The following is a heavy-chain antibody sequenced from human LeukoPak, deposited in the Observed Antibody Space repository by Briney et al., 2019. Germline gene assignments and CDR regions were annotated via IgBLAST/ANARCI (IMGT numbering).Heavy chain of an antibody. CDR1: GDTFGTFS. Sequence: AAVQDSCQASGDTFGTFSFNWVRPAPSEGLEWLGGLTPLAGTPNYAQKFQGRLTISADKSTSTVYMELSRLTSEDTAVYFCAKFWSGYYTDWGQGTLVSVSS. J-gene: IGHJ4*02. CDR2: LTPLAGTP. CDR3: AKFWSGYYTD. D-gene: IGHD3-3*01. V-gene: IGHV1-69*06.